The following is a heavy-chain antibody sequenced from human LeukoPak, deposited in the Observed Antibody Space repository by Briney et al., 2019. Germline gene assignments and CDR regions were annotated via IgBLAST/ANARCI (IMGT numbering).Heavy chain of an antibody. J-gene: IGHJ4*02. CDR1: GDSVSSNNAA. V-gene: IGHV6-1*01. Sequence: TLSLTCAISGDSVSSNNAAWNWIRQSPSRGFEWLGRTYFRSKWYNDYAASVKSRITVNPDTSKNHFSLQLSSVTPEDTAVYYCARTYGGNCDYWGQGTLVTVSS. D-gene: IGHD4-23*01. CDR2: TYFRSKWYN. CDR3: ARTYGGNCDY.